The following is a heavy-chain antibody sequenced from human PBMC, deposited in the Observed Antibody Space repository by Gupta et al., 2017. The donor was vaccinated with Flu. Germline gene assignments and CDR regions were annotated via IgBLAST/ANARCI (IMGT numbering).Heavy chain of an antibody. J-gene: IGHJ5*02. CDR3: ARVALVGYGSNWFDP. D-gene: IGHD2-15*01. CDR2: VNHSGRT. V-gene: IGHV4-34*01. Sequence: QPPGKGLEWIGEVNHSGRTNYNPSLESRVTISIDTSKNEFSLKLNSLTAADTAVYYCARVALVGYGSNWFDPWGQGTLVTVSS.